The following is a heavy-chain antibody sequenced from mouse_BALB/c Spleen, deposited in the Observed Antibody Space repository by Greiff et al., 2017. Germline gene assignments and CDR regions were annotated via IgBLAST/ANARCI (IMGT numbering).Heavy chain of an antibody. CDR2: IRNKANGYTT. J-gene: IGHJ1*01. CDR1: GFTFTDYY. CDR3: ARDTDGYWYFDV. Sequence: DVMLVESGGGLVQPGGSLRLSCATSGFTFTDYYMSWVRQPPGKALEWLGFIRNKANGYTTEYSASVKGRFTISRDNSQSILYLQMNTLRAEDSATYYCARDTDGYWYFDVWGAGTTVTVSS. V-gene: IGHV7-3*02. D-gene: IGHD2-3*01.